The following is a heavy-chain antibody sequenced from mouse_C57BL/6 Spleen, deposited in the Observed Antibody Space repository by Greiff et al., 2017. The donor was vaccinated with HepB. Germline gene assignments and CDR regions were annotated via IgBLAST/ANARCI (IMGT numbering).Heavy chain of an antibody. J-gene: IGHJ2*01. CDR1: GYTFTSYG. V-gene: IGHV1-81*01. Sequence: VQLQQSGAELARPGASVKLSCKASGYTFTSYGISWVKQRTGQGLEWIGEIYPRSGNTYYNEKFKGKATLTADKSSSTVYMELRSLTSEDSAVYFCAPITTVVATDYFDYWGQGTTLTVSS. CDR2: IYPRSGNT. CDR3: APITTVVATDYFDY. D-gene: IGHD1-1*01.